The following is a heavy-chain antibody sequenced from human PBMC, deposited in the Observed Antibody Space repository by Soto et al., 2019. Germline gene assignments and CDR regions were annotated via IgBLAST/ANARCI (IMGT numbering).Heavy chain of an antibody. CDR2: ISSTSGTI. J-gene: IGHJ6*02. Sequence: EGQLVESGGNLVRPGGSLRLSCEASGFVFSTYSMNWVRQAPGKGLEWISYISSTSGTIYYADSVKGRFTIFRDNAKNSLFLQMNGLRDDDPAVYYCANQKIRFSVAGTLYGLGVWGQGTTVTVSS. CDR3: ANQKIRFSVAGTLYGLGV. CDR1: GFVFSTYS. D-gene: IGHD6-19*01. V-gene: IGHV3-48*02.